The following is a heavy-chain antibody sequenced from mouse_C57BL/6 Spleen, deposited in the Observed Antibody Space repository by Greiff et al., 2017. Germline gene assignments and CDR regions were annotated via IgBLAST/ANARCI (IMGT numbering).Heavy chain of an antibody. V-gene: IGHV7-3*01. J-gene: IGHJ2*01. Sequence: EVKLLESGGGLVQPGGSLSLSCAASGFTFTDYYMSWVRQPPGKALEWLGFIRNKANGYTTEYSASVKGRFTISRDNSQSILYLQMKALRAEDSATYVCARLAYYSNFDYWGQGTTLTVSS. CDR3: ARLAYYSNFDY. D-gene: IGHD2-5*01. CDR2: IRNKANGYTT. CDR1: GFTFTDYY.